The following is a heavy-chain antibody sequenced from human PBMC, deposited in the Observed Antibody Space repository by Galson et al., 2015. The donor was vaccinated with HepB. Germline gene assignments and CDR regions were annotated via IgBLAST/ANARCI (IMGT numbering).Heavy chain of an antibody. J-gene: IGHJ4*02. CDR2: INPNNGGT. CDR3: ARSFDFWSGWYFFDY. Sequence: SVKVSCKASGYIFTSYYMYWVRQAPGQGLECMGWINPNNGGTNYSQTFQGRVTMTSDPSISTAYMELSRLTSDDTAIYYCARSFDFWSGWYFFDYWGQGTLVTVSS. CDR1: GYIFTSYY. V-gene: IGHV1-2*02. D-gene: IGHD3-3*01.